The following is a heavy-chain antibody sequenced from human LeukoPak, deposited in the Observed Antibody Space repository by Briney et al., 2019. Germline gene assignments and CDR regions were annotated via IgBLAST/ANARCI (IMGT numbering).Heavy chain of an antibody. Sequence: GGSLRLSCAASGFTFSSYAMHWVRQAPGKGLEWVAVISYDGSNKYYADSVKGRFTISRDNSKNTLYLQMNSLRAEDTAVYYCARDPYYYDSSGYYDWGQGTLVTVSS. CDR3: ARDPYYYDSSGYYD. D-gene: IGHD3-22*01. CDR2: ISYDGSNK. J-gene: IGHJ4*02. V-gene: IGHV3-30-3*01. CDR1: GFTFSSYA.